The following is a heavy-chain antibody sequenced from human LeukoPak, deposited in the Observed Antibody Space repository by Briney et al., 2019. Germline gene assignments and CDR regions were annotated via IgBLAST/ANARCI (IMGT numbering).Heavy chain of an antibody. Sequence: GGSLRLSCAASGFTFYTYEMNWVRQAPGKGLEWVSYISISGSNIYYVDSVKGRFTISRDNAKNSLYLQMNSLRAEDTAVYYCAREGFAAASDIWGQGTMVTVSS. D-gene: IGHD2-15*01. CDR2: ISISGSNI. V-gene: IGHV3-48*03. CDR1: GFTFYTYE. CDR3: AREGFAAASDI. J-gene: IGHJ3*02.